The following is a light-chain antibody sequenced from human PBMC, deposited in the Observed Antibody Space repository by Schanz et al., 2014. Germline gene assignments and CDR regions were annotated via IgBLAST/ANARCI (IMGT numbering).Light chain of an antibody. CDR2: KAS. Sequence: DIQMTQSPSTLSASVGDRVTITCRASQSISNWLAWYQQKPGKAPKLLIYKASSLESGVPLRFSGSGSGTEFTLTISSLQPDDFASYYCQHYNSYPWTFGQGTKVEIK. CDR3: QHYNSYPWT. V-gene: IGKV1-5*03. CDR1: QSISNW. J-gene: IGKJ1*01.